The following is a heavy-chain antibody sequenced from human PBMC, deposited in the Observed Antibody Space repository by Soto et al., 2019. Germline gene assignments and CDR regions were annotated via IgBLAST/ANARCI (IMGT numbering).Heavy chain of an antibody. CDR1: GYTFTGYY. J-gene: IGHJ6*02. V-gene: IGHV1-2*02. Sequence: ASLKVSCKASGYTFTGYYMHWVRQAPGQGLEWMGWINPNSGGTNYAKKFQGRVNMTRDTSISTAYMELSRLRSDDTVVYYCARAGGNTYGMDXWGQGTRVTVS. CDR3: ARAGGNTYGMDX. CDR2: INPNSGGT. D-gene: IGHD3-10*01.